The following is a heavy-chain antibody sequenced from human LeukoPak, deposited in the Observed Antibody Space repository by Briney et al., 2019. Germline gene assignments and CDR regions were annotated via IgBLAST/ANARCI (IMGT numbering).Heavy chain of an antibody. J-gene: IGHJ4*02. CDR3: AREKVADFWSGYYTTTYYVDY. CDR1: GFTFSSYA. Sequence: GGSLRLSCAASGFTFSSYAMHWVRQAPGKGLEWVAVISYDGSNKYYADSVKGRFTISRDNSKNTLYLQMNSLRAEDTAVYYCAREKVADFWSGYYTTTYYVDYWGQGTLVTVSS. D-gene: IGHD3-3*01. CDR2: ISYDGSNK. V-gene: IGHV3-30-3*01.